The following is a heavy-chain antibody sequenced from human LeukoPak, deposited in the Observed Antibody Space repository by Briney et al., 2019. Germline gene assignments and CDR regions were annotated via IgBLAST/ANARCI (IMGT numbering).Heavy chain of an antibody. V-gene: IGHV4-59*01. CDR3: ARLVRGADSFDI. D-gene: IGHD3-10*01. J-gene: IGHJ3*02. Sequence: SETLSLTCTISGDSINSYHWSWLRQPPGSKLEWIGYFYYSGITNYNPSLKSRVIISVDTSKNQLSLKLSSVTAADTAVYFCARLVRGADSFDIWGQGTMVTVSS. CDR2: FYYSGIT. CDR1: GDSINSYH.